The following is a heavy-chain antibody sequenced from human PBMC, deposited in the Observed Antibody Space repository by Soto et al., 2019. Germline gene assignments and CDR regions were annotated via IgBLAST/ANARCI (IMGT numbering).Heavy chain of an antibody. Sequence: PGGSLRLSCAASGFTFDDYTMNWVRQAPGKGLEWISLISWDGGSTYYADSVKGRFTISRDNSKNSLYLQMNSLRTEDTALYYCAKDIFVTGPSPYSQKTYYSGMDVWGQGTTVTVS. J-gene: IGHJ6*02. CDR3: AKDIFVTGPSPYSQKTYYSGMDV. CDR2: ISWDGGST. CDR1: GFTFDDYT. V-gene: IGHV3-43*01. D-gene: IGHD2-8*02.